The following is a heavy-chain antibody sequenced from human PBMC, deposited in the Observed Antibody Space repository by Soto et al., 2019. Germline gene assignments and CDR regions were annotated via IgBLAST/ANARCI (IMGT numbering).Heavy chain of an antibody. CDR1: GGTFSTYA. Sequence: QVQLVQSGPEVKKPGSSVRVSCKASGGTFSTYAISWVRQAPGQGLEWMGGIIPIFDTPNYAQNFQGRMTITGDESTSTAYMERGSLRFGDTAVYYCARGGLETYKYDTSGYPFNFDYWGQGTLITVSS. CDR3: ARGGLETYKYDTSGYPFNFDY. D-gene: IGHD3-22*01. CDR2: IIPIFDTP. V-gene: IGHV1-69*12. J-gene: IGHJ4*01.